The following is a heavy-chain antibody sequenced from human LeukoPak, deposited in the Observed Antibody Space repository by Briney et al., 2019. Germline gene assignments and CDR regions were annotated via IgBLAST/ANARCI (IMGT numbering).Heavy chain of an antibody. CDR1: GFTFSSYS. CDR2: ISSSSSYI. V-gene: IGHV3-21*01. D-gene: IGHD3-3*01. J-gene: IGHJ4*02. CDR3: ARAKDYDFWSPDY. Sequence: GGSLRLSCAASGFTFSSYSMNWVRQAPGKGLEWVSSISSSSSYIYYADSVKGRFTISRDNAKNSLYLQMNSLRAEDTAVYYCARAKDYDFWSPDYWGQGTLVTVSS.